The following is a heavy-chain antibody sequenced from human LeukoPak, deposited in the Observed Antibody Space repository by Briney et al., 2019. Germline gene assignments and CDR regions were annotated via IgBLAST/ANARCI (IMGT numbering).Heavy chain of an antibody. CDR3: ANAYCGGDCYG. J-gene: IGHJ4*02. V-gene: IGHV3-74*01. CDR1: GFTFSTFW. D-gene: IGHD2-21*02. Sequence: GGSLRLSCATSGFTFSTFWMHWVRQAPGKGLVWVSRINGDGSSTTYADSVKGRFTISRDNAKNTLYLQMNSLRAEDTAVYYCANAYCGGDCYGWGQGALVTVSS. CDR2: INGDGSST.